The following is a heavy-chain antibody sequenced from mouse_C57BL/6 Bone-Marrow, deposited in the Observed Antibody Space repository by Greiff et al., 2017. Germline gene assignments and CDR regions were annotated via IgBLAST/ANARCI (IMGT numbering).Heavy chain of an antibody. Sequence: EVKLVESGGDLVKPGGSLKLSCAASGFTFSSYGMSWVRQTPDQRLEWVATISSGGSYTYYPDSVKGRFTISRDNAKNTLYLQMSSLESEDTAMYYCARHRAPYFDYWGQGTTLTVSS. J-gene: IGHJ2*01. CDR1: GFTFSSYG. V-gene: IGHV5-6*01. CDR2: ISSGGSYT. D-gene: IGHD3-3*01. CDR3: ARHRAPYFDY.